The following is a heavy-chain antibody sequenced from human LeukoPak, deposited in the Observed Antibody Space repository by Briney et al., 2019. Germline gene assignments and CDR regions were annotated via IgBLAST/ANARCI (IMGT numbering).Heavy chain of an antibody. J-gene: IGHJ4*02. V-gene: IGHV4-34*01. Sequence: SETLSLTCAVYGGSFIGYDWTWIRQPPGKGLEWIGEINHSGGTNYNPSLKSRVTISVDTSKNQFSLKLSSVTAADTAVYYCARTRDYGGNSLDFDYWGQGTLVTVSS. CDR2: INHSGGT. CDR1: GGSFIGYD. CDR3: ARTRDYGGNSLDFDY. D-gene: IGHD4-23*01.